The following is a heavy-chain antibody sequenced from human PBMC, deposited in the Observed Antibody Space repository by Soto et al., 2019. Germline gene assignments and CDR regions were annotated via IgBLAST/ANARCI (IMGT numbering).Heavy chain of an antibody. CDR1: GFTFSSYA. Sequence: SGGSLRLSCAASGFTFSSYAMSWVRQAPGKGLEWVSAISGSGGSTYYADSVKGRFTISRDNSKNTLYLQMNSLRAEDTAVYYCAKRIAAAIDAFDIWGQGTMVTVSS. V-gene: IGHV3-23*01. J-gene: IGHJ3*02. CDR2: ISGSGGST. D-gene: IGHD6-13*01. CDR3: AKRIAAAIDAFDI.